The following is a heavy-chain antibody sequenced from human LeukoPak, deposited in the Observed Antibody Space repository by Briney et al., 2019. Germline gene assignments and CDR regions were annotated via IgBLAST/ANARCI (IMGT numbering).Heavy chain of an antibody. CDR2: INPSSGGT. D-gene: IGHD3-3*01. CDR1: GYTFTGYY. J-gene: IGHJ6*03. V-gene: IGHV1-2*02. CDR3: ARGPKEPFFWSGYSSYYYYMDV. Sequence: ASVKVSCKASGYTFTGYYMHWVRQAPGQGLEWMGWINPSSGGTNYAQKFQGRVTMTRDTSISTAYMELSSLRSEDTAVYYCARGPKEPFFWSGYSSYYYYMDVWGKGTTVTVSS.